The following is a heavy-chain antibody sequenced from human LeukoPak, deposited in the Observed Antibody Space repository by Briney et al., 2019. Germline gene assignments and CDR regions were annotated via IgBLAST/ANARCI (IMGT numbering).Heavy chain of an antibody. V-gene: IGHV4-4*02. D-gene: IGHD6-13*01. Sequence: PSETLSLTCAVSGGSISSSNWWSWVRQPPGMGLEWIGEIYHSGSTNYNPSLKSRVTISVDKSKNQFSLKLSSVTAADTAVYYCARDGIAAAGIFDPWGQGTLVTVSS. CDR2: IYHSGST. J-gene: IGHJ5*02. CDR3: ARDGIAAAGIFDP. CDR1: GGSISSSNW.